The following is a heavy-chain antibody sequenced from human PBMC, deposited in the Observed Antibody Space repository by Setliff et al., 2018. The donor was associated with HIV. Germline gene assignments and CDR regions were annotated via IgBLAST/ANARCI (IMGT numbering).Heavy chain of an antibody. Sequence: PGGSLRLSYAASGFTFTTYGMHWIRQVPGKGMVWVSRINSDGSSIGYADSVKVRFTISRANVNNAVYLQMNSLRSEDTATDYCAKIRLGSWGQGTLVTVSS. J-gene: IGHJ5*02. CDR1: GFTFTTYG. CDR3: AKIRLGS. D-gene: IGHD3-10*01. V-gene: IGHV3-74*01. CDR2: INSDGSSI.